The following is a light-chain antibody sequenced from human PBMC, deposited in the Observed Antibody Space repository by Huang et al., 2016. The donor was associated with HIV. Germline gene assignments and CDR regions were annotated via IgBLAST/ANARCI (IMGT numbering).Light chain of an antibody. V-gene: IGKV3-20*01. CDR3: HQYGSPPFT. Sequence: EIVLTQSPGTLSLSPGERATLSCWASQSISSSSLALYMQKPGQAPTLLIHGASTRATDIPDRFSCSGSGTDFTLTISRLEPEYFAVYYCHQYGSPPFTFGPGTKVDIK. J-gene: IGKJ3*01. CDR2: GAS. CDR1: QSISSSS.